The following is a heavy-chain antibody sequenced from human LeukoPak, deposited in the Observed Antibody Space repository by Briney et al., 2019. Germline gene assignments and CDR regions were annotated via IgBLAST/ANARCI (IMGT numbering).Heavy chain of an antibody. V-gene: IGHV4-34*01. D-gene: IGHD1-1*01. CDR2: INHSGST. CDR1: GGSFSGYY. J-gene: IGHJ6*03. Sequence: SETLSLTRAVYGGSFSGYYWSWIRQPPGKGLEWIGEINHSGSTNYNPSLKSRVTISVDTSKNQFSLKLSSVTAADTAVYYCARAVQLERPPPLIDYYYMDVWGKGTTVTVSS. CDR3: ARAVQLERPPPLIDYYYMDV.